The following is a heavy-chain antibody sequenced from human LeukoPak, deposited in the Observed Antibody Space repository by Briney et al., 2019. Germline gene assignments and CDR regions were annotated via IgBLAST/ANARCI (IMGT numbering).Heavy chain of an antibody. V-gene: IGHV3-23*01. CDR2: ISGSGGST. CDR3: AKDLGGVDTAMGS. Sequence: GGSLRLSCAASGFTFSSYAMSWVRQAPGKGLEWVSAISGSGGSTYYADSVKGRFTISRDNSKNTLYLQMDSLRAEDTAVYYCAKDLGGVDTAMGSWGQGTLVTVSS. J-gene: IGHJ5*02. CDR1: GFTFSSYA. D-gene: IGHD5-18*01.